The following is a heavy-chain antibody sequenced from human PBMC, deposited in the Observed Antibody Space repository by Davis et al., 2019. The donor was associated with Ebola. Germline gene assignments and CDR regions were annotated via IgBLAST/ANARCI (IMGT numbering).Heavy chain of an antibody. CDR3: ARGESTVTTSWFDP. Sequence: SETLSLTCAVYGGSFSGYYWSWIRQPPGKGLEWIGEINHSGSTNYNPSLKSRVTISADTSKNQFSLKLSSVTAADTAVYYCARGESTVTTSWFDPWGQGTLVTVSS. J-gene: IGHJ5*02. D-gene: IGHD4-17*01. V-gene: IGHV4-34*01. CDR1: GGSFSGYY. CDR2: INHSGST.